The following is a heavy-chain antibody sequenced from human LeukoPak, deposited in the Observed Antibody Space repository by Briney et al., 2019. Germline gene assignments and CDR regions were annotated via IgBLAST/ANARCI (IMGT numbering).Heavy chain of an antibody. V-gene: IGHV3-33*01. J-gene: IGHJ4*02. D-gene: IGHD6-19*01. CDR1: GFTFSSYG. Sequence: GRSLRLSCAASGFTFSSYGMHWVRQAPGKGLEWVAVIWYDGSNKYYADSVKGRFTISRDNSKNTLYLQMNSLRAEDTAVYYCAGRSGWYFDYWGQGTLVTVSS. CDR3: AGRSGWYFDY. CDR2: IWYDGSNK.